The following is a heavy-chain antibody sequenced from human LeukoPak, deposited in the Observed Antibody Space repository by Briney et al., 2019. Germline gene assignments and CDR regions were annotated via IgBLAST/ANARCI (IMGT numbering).Heavy chain of an antibody. V-gene: IGHV1-18*01. Sequence: ASVKVSCKASGYTFTSYGISWVRQAPGQGLEWMGWISAYSGNTNYAQKLQGRVTMTTDTSTSTAYMELRSLRSDDTAVYYCASIDPSWGSTGYWGQGTLVTVSS. CDR3: ASIDPSWGSTGY. D-gene: IGHD7-27*01. CDR2: ISAYSGNT. J-gene: IGHJ4*02. CDR1: GYTFTSYG.